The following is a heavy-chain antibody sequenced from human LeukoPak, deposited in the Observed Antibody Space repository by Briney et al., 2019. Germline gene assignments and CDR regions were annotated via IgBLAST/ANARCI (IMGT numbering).Heavy chain of an antibody. CDR1: GGSISSYY. Sequence: SETLSLTCTVSGGSISSYYWSWIRQPAGKGLEWIGRIYTSGSTNYNPSLKSRVTMSVDTSKNQFSLKLSSVTAADTAVYYCARGSAIPGHQYWYFDLWGRGTLVTVSS. CDR3: ARGSAIPGHQYWYFDL. D-gene: IGHD2-2*02. CDR2: IYTSGST. J-gene: IGHJ2*01. V-gene: IGHV4-4*07.